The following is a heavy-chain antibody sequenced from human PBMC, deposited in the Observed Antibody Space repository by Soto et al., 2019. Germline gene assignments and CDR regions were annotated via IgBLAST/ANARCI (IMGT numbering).Heavy chain of an antibody. V-gene: IGHV4-31*03. Sequence: QVQLQESGPGLVKPSQTLSLTCTVSGGSISSGGYYWSWSRQHPGKGPEWIGYIYYSGSTYYNPSLKSRVTISVDTSKNQFSLKLSSVTAADTAVYYCAREDYGDYRGVGYWGQGTLVTVSS. CDR2: IYYSGST. J-gene: IGHJ4*02. CDR1: GGSISSGGYY. CDR3: AREDYGDYRGVGY. D-gene: IGHD4-17*01.